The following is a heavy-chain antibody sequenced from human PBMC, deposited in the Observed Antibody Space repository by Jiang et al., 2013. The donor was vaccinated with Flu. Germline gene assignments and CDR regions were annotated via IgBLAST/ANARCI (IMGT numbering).Heavy chain of an antibody. J-gene: IGHJ4*02. Sequence: TELSMHWVRQAPGKGLEWMGGFDPEDGETIYAQKFQGRVTMTEDTSTDTAYMELSSLRSEDTAVYYCATIRGVYYYDSSGLDYWGQGTLVTVSS. V-gene: IGHV1-24*01. CDR3: ATIRGVYYYDSSGLDY. CDR2: FDPEDGET. CDR1: TELS. D-gene: IGHD3-22*01.